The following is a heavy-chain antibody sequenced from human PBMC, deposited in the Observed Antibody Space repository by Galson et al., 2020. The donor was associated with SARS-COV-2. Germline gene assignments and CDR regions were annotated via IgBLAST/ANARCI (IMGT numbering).Heavy chain of an antibody. Sequence: GGSLRLSCSASGFTFSSYWMHWVRPAPGKGLVWVSRINSDGSSTSYADSVKGRFTISRDNAKNTLYLQMNSLRAEDTAVYYCARGWAYYYYYYYMDVWGKGTTVTVSS. CDR2: INSDGSST. CDR3: ARGWAYYYYYYYMDV. V-gene: IGHV3-74*01. CDR1: GFTFSSYW. J-gene: IGHJ6*03.